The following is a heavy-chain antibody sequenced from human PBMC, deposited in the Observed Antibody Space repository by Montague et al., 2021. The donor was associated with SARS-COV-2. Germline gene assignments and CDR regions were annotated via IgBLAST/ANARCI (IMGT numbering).Heavy chain of an antibody. Sequence: SLRLSCAASGFTFDDYAMSWVRQSPGKGLEWVSLISGDGATTYHADSVKGRFSISRDNSKNSLHLQMNSLTTEDTAFYYCAVEMARYFDWLPLYYYYRLDVWGQGTTVTVSS. J-gene: IGHJ6*02. CDR1: GFTFDDYA. D-gene: IGHD3-9*01. CDR2: ISGDGATT. CDR3: AVEMARYFDWLPLYYYYRLDV. V-gene: IGHV3-43*02.